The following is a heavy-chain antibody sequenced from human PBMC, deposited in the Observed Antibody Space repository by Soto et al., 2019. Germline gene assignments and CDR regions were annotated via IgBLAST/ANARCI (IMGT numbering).Heavy chain of an antibody. J-gene: IGHJ4*02. V-gene: IGHV3-23*01. CDR2: FRTGADDGTT. D-gene: IGHD3-10*01. CDR1: GFTFSSYS. CDR3: AKKVNSGPGSQYFDY. Sequence: GGSLRLSCAASGFTFSSYSMSWVRQAPGKGLEWVSCFRTGADDGTTYYADSVKGRFTISRDISKNTPFLQMNSLRAEDTAIYYCAKKVNSGPGSQYFDYWGQGTLVTVSS.